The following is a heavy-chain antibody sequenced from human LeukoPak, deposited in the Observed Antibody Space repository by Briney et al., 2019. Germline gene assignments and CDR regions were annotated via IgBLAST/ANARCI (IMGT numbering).Heavy chain of an antibody. Sequence: PGGSLRLSCAASGFTLSSYAMSWVRQAPGKGLEWVSAISDSGNTYHADSVKGRFTISRDTSKNTLYLQMNSLRAEDTAVYYCAKGGLYYDILTGLYFDYWGQGTLVTVSS. CDR3: AKGGLYYDILTGLYFDY. D-gene: IGHD3-9*01. V-gene: IGHV3-23*01. CDR1: GFTLSSYA. J-gene: IGHJ4*02. CDR2: ISDSGNT.